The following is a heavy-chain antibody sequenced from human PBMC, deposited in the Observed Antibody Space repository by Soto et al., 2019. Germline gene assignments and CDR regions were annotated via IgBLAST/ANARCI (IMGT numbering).Heavy chain of an antibody. CDR3: ARLILEDCSSTSCLRGIDH. J-gene: IGHJ5*02. CDR1: GYSFTTYC. D-gene: IGHD2-2*01. Sequence: GESLKISCKGSGYSFTTYCISWVLQMPGKGLEWMGRIDPSDSYTNYSPSFQGHVTISADKSISTAYLQWSSLKASDTAMYYCARLILEDCSSTSCLRGIDHWGQGTLVTVS. V-gene: IGHV5-10-1*01. CDR2: IDPSDSYT.